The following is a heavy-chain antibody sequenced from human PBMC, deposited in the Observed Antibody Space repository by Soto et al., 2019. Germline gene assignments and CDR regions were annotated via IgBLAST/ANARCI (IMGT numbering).Heavy chain of an antibody. CDR3: AKEPRRGTTGTTTIHY. J-gene: IGHJ4*02. D-gene: IGHD1-1*01. CDR1: GFTFSSYA. Sequence: SGGSLRLSCAASGFTFSSYAMSWVRQAPGKGLEWVSAISGSGGSTYYADSVKGRFTISRDNSKNTLYLQMNSLRAEDTAVYYCAKEPRRGTTGTTTIHYWGQGTLVTVSS. V-gene: IGHV3-23*01. CDR2: ISGSGGST.